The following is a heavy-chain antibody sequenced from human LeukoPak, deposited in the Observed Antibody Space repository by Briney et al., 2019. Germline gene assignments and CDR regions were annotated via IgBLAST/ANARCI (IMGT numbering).Heavy chain of an antibody. CDR1: GFTFSQYD. V-gene: IGHV3-21*01. CDR2: ISISSTYI. CDR3: ARDPPSTSLNWFDP. D-gene: IGHD2-2*01. J-gene: IGHJ5*02. Sequence: GGSLRLSCAASGFTFSQYDMIWVRQAPGKGLEWVSSISISSTYIYYSDSVKGRFTISRDNAKNSLYLQMNSLRVEDTAVYYWARDPPSTSLNWFDPWGQGTLVTVSS.